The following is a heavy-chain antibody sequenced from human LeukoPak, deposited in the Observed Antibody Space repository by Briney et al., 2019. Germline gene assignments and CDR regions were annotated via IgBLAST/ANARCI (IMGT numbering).Heavy chain of an antibody. V-gene: IGHV1-8*02. D-gene: IGHD3-9*01. J-gene: IGHJ6*02. CDR3: ASRATKALTGYYKGMDV. CDR2: INPNSANT. CDR1: GYTFTGYY. Sequence: ASVKVSCKASGYTFTGYYMHWVRQAPGQVLEWMGWINPNSANTGYAQKFQGRVTMTRNISISTAYMELTSLRSEDTAVYYCASRATKALTGYYKGMDVWGQGTTVTVSS.